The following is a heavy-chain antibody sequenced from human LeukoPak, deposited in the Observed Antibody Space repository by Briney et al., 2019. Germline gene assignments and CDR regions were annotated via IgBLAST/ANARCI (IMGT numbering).Heavy chain of an antibody. CDR1: GFTFSSYW. CDR3: ARGGIAAVNFDY. D-gene: IGHD6-13*01. V-gene: IGHV3-74*01. CDR2: MNNDGSRA. Sequence: GGSLRLSCAASGFTFSSYWMNWVRQAPGKGLVWVSRMNNDGSRAAYADSVKGRFTISRDNARNTLYLQMNRLRAEDTAVYYCARGGIAAVNFDYWGQGTLVTVSS. J-gene: IGHJ4*02.